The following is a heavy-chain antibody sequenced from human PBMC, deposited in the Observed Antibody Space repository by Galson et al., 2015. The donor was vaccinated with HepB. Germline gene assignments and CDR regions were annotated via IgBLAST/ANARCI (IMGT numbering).Heavy chain of an antibody. V-gene: IGHV3-30*18. CDR1: GFTFSSYG. CDR3: AKAEIGWYGDGIDY. CDR2: ISYDGSNK. Sequence: SLRLSCAASGFTFSSYGMHWVRQAPGKGLEWVAVISYDGSNKYYADSVKGRFTISRDNSKNTLYLQMNSLRAEDTAVYYCAKAEIGWYGDGIDYWGQGTLVTVSS. J-gene: IGHJ4*02. D-gene: IGHD4-17*01.